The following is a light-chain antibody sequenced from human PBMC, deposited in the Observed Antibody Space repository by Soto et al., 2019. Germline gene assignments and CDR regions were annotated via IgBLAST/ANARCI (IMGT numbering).Light chain of an antibody. CDR1: SSDIGDYNF. J-gene: IGLJ3*02. Sequence: QSALTQPASVSGSPGQSITISCTGTSSDIGDYNFVSWYQHYPGQAPKLMIYEVSNRPSGVSNRFSASKSGNTASLTISGLQTEDEADYYCASYTTGSTLVVFGGGTNLTVL. CDR2: EVS. V-gene: IGLV2-14*01. CDR3: ASYTTGSTLVV.